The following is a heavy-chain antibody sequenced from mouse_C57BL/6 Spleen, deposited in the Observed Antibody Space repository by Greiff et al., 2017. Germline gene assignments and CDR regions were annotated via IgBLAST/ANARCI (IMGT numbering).Heavy chain of an antibody. V-gene: IGHV5-4*03. CDR1: GFTFSSYA. CDR3: ARGDYYGSSYDRGYAMDY. Sequence: DVMLVESGGGLVKPGGSLKLSCAASGFTFSSYAMSWVRQTPEKRLEWVATISDGGSYTYYPDNVKGRFTISRDNAKNNLYLQMSHLKSEDTAMYYCARGDYYGSSYDRGYAMDYWGQGTSVTVSS. D-gene: IGHD1-1*01. J-gene: IGHJ4*01. CDR2: ISDGGSYT.